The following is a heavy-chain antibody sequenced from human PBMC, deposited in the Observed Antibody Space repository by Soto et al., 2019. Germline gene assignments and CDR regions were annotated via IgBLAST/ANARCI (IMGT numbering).Heavy chain of an antibody. CDR2: MNPNSGKT. V-gene: IGHV1-8*01. J-gene: IGHJ6*02. CDR3: AREKTSNGMDV. CDR1: GYTFTSYD. Sequence: QVQLVQSGAEVKKPGASVKVSCKASGYTFTSYDINWVRQATGQGLEWMGWMNPNSGKTGYAQKFQGRVTMTRNTSRSTAYMDLSSLRSEHTAVYYCAREKTSNGMDVWGQGTTVTVSS.